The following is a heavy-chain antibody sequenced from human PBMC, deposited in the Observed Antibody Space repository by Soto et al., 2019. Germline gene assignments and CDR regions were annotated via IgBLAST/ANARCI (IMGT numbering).Heavy chain of an antibody. V-gene: IGHV3-64*04. Sequence: GGSLRLSCTASGFTFSIYAMHWVRQAPGKGLEYVSSISTNGGSTDYADSVKGRFTISRDNSKNTVYLQMNSLRAEDTAVYYCSKEVSDPSYYYGMDVWGLETTVTVSS. CDR1: GFTFSIYA. J-gene: IGHJ6*02. CDR2: ISTNGGST. D-gene: IGHD1-20*01. CDR3: SKEVSDPSYYYGMDV.